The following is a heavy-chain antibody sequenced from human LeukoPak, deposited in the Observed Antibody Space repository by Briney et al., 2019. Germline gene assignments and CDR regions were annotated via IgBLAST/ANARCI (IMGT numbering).Heavy chain of an antibody. CDR2: IYTSGST. V-gene: IGHV4-61*02. CDR1: GGSISSSSYY. CDR3: ARDRSGNSLLTD. J-gene: IGHJ4*02. Sequence: SETLSLTCTVSGGSISSSSYYWGWIRQPAGKGLEWIGRIYTSGSTNYNPSLKSRVTISVDTSKNQFSLKLSSVTAADTAVYYCARDRSGNSLLTDWGQGTLVTVSS. D-gene: IGHD4-23*01.